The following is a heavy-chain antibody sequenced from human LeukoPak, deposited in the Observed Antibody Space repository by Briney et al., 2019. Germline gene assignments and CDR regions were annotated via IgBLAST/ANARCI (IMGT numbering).Heavy chain of an antibody. CDR2: ITGDGGGT. J-gene: IGHJ4*02. CDR1: GFTFSSYA. V-gene: IGHV3-23*01. D-gene: IGHD1-26*01. Sequence: GGSLRLSCVASGFTFSSYAMSWVRQVPGKGLEWVSAITGDGGGTNHADSVKGRFTISRDNSKNTLYLQMSSLRAEDTAVYYCAKETSSGNFVTIDCWGQGTLVTVSS. CDR3: AKETSSGNFVTIDC.